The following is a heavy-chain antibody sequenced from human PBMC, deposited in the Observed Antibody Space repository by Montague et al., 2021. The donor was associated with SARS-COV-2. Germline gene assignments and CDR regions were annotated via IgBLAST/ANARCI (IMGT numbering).Heavy chain of an antibody. D-gene: IGHD3-22*01. CDR3: AGDTRIAMLVVVTRYGLDV. V-gene: IGHV4-39*07. J-gene: IGHJ6*02. CDR1: GGSISSSSYY. Sequence: SETLSLTCTVSGGSISSSSYYWGWTRQPPGKGLEWIGSIYYTGSTYYNPSLKSRVTISVDTSKNQFSLKLSSVTAADTAVYYCAGDTRIAMLVVVTRYGLDVWGQGTTVTVSS. CDR2: IYYTGST.